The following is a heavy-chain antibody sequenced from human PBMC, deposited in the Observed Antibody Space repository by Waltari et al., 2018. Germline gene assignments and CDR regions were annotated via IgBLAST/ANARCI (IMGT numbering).Heavy chain of an antibody. D-gene: IGHD5-18*01. V-gene: IGHV3-53*01. Sequence: EVQLVESGGGLIQPGGSLRLSCAASGLTVSSNYMSWVRQAPGKGWGWVPVIESGGSTDYAASGKGRFTISRDNAKNTLYLQMNSLRAEDTAVYYCARGDSYGHFFDYWGQGTLVTVSS. CDR2: IESGGST. CDR1: GLTVSSNY. J-gene: IGHJ4*02. CDR3: ARGDSYGHFFDY.